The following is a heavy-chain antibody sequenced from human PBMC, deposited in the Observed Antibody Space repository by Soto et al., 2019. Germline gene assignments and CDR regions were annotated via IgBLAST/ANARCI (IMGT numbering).Heavy chain of an antibody. J-gene: IGHJ4*02. CDR1: GGSFSGYY. D-gene: IGHD6-19*01. V-gene: IGHV4-34*01. CDR3: AHGGGSGGYEVPKMAPFDY. CDR2: INHSGST. Sequence: QVQLQQWGAGLLKPSETLSLTCAVYGGSFSGYYWSWIRQPPGKGLEWIGEINHSGSTNYNPSLKSRVTISVDTSKNQFSLKLSSVTAADTAVYYCAHGGGSGGYEVPKMAPFDYWGQGTLVTVSS.